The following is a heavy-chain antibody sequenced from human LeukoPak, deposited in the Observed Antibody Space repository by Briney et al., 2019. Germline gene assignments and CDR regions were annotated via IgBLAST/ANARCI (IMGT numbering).Heavy chain of an antibody. CDR3: AGRLAYCGGDCSQDY. D-gene: IGHD2-21*02. Sequence: SQTLSLTCTVSGGSISSGDYYWSWIRQPPGKGLEWNGYIYYSGSTYYNPSLKSRVTISVDTSKNQFSLKLSSVTAADTAVYYCAGRLAYCGGDCSQDYWGQGTLVTVSS. V-gene: IGHV4-30-4*01. J-gene: IGHJ4*02. CDR1: GGSISSGDYY. CDR2: IYYSGST.